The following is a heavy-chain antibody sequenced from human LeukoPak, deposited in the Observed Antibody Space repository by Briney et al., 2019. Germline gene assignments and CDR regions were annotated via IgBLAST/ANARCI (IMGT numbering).Heavy chain of an antibody. J-gene: IGHJ6*02. Sequence: SETLSLTCAVYGGSFSGYYWSWIRQPPGKGLEWMGEINHSGSTNYNPSLKSRVTISVATSKNQFSLKLSSVTAADTAVYYCARGRKTRYGSGSSWAYGMDVWGQGTTVTVSS. CDR1: GGSFSGYY. CDR3: ARGRKTRYGSGSSWAYGMDV. CDR2: INHSGST. V-gene: IGHV4-34*01. D-gene: IGHD3-10*01.